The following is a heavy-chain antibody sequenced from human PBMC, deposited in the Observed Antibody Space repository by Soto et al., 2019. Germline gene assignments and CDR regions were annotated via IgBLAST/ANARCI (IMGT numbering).Heavy chain of an antibody. CDR3: ARDDAFDNENGFDM. CDR1: GFPFSFYG. Sequence: GGSLRLSCAVSGFPFSFYGFHWVRRSPGKGLEWLGVIVSDGSAIYHADSLEGRFFISRDNSKDILYLQMNSLRVEDTAVYYCARDDAFDNENGFDMWGQGTMVTVSS. V-gene: IGHV3-33*01. D-gene: IGHD3-3*02. CDR2: IVSDGSAI. J-gene: IGHJ3*02.